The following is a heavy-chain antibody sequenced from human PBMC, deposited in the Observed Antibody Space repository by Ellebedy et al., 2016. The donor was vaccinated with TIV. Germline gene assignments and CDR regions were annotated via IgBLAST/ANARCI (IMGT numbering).Heavy chain of an antibody. CDR3: ARFYYDSSPVDY. D-gene: IGHD3-22*01. V-gene: IGHV1-18*01. J-gene: IGHJ4*02. CDR2: ISAYNGNT. Sequence: ASVKVSXXASGYTFTSYGISWVRQAPGQGLEWMGWISAYNGNTNYAQKLQGRVTMTTDTSTSTAYMELRSLRSDDTAVYYCARFYYDSSPVDYWGQGTLVTVSS. CDR1: GYTFTSYG.